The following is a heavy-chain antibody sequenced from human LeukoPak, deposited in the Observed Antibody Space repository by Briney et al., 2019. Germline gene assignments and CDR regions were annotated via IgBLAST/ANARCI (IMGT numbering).Heavy chain of an antibody. CDR1: GFTFSNYN. J-gene: IGHJ4*02. D-gene: IGHD2/OR15-2a*01. CDR2: ISSSTSYK. CDR3: ARDYFSEQYYFDY. Sequence: PGGSLRLSCAASGFTFSNYNMNWVRQAPGKGLEWVSSISSSTSYKNYADSVKGRFTISRDNAKNSLYLQMNSLRAEDTAVYYCARDYFSEQYYFDYWGQGSLVTVSS. V-gene: IGHV3-21*01.